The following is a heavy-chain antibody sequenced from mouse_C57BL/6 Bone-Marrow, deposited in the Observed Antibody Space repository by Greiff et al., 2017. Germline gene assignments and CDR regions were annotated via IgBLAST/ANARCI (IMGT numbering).Heavy chain of an antibody. Sequence: DVKLVESGGGLVKPGGSLKLSCAASGFTFSSYAMSWVRQTPEKRLEWVATISDGGSYTYYPDNVKGRFTISRDNAKNNLYLQMSHLKSEDTAMYYCASYYYGSSRYFDYWGQGTTLTVSS. CDR2: ISDGGSYT. V-gene: IGHV5-4*03. J-gene: IGHJ2*01. D-gene: IGHD1-1*01. CDR1: GFTFSSYA. CDR3: ASYYYGSSRYFDY.